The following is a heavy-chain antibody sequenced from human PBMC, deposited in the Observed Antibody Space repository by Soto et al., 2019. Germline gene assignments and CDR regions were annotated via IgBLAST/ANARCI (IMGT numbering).Heavy chain of an antibody. CDR1: GYTFTSYG. V-gene: IGHV1-18*01. J-gene: IGHJ4*02. CDR3: ARGRYGDY. D-gene: IGHD1-1*01. Sequence: QVHLVQSGAEVKKPGASVKVSCMGSGYTFTSYGITWVRQAPGQGLEWMGWISARNGDTDYAQKLQGRVTVTRDTSTSTAYMELRSLRSDDTAVYYCARGRYGDYWGQGALVTVSS. CDR2: ISARNGDT.